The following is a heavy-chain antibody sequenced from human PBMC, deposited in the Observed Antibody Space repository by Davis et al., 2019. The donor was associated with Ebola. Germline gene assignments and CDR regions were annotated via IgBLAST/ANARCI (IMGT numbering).Heavy chain of an antibody. CDR3: AKEPHDYGDYGYFQH. CDR2: ISYDGSNT. V-gene: IGHV3-30*18. D-gene: IGHD4-17*01. J-gene: IGHJ1*01. CDR1: GFSFSSYG. Sequence: GESLKISCAASGFSFSSYGLHWVRQAPGKGLQWVAVISYDGSNTNYADSVRGRFTISRDNSKNTLYLQMNSLRAEDTAVYFCAKEPHDYGDYGYFQHWGQGTLVTVSS.